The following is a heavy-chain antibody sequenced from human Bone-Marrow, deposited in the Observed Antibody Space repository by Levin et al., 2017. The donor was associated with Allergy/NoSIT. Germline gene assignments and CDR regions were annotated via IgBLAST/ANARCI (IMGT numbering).Heavy chain of an antibody. J-gene: IGHJ4*02. Sequence: AGGSLRLSCATSGFTFTHYALSWVRQAPGKGLEWVSTVGSSAGKTFYADSVKGRFTVSRDDSRSTVFLQMNNLRAEDTAVYYCAKIYGDFDYWGQGTLVTVSS. CDR3: AKIYGDFDY. CDR2: VGSSAGKT. D-gene: IGHD2-21*01. V-gene: IGHV3-23*01. CDR1: GFTFTHYA.